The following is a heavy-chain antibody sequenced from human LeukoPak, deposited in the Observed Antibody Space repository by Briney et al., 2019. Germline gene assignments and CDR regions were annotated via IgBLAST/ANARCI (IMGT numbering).Heavy chain of an antibody. CDR2: INHSGST. Sequence: PSETLSLTCAVYGGSFSGYYWSWIRQPPGKGLEWIGEINHSGSTNYNPSLKSRVTISVDTSKNQFSLKLSSVTAADTAVYYCASNGDYYDSSGYYKAWGQGTLVTVSS. V-gene: IGHV4-34*01. D-gene: IGHD3-22*01. CDR1: GGSFSGYY. J-gene: IGHJ4*02. CDR3: ASNGDYYDSSGYYKA.